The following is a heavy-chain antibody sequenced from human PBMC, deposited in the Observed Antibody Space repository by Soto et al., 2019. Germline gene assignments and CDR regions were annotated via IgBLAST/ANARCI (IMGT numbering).Heavy chain of an antibody. CDR1: GFTFSSYA. V-gene: IGHV3-30-3*01. CDR3: AREAGEDGHYGSGSYYSTVWDY. Sequence: QVQLVESGGGVVQPGRSLRLSCAASGFTFSSYAMHWVRQAPGKGLEWVAVISYDGSNKYYADSVKGRFTISRDNSKNTLYLQMNSLRAEDTAVYYCAREAGEDGHYGSGSYYSTVWDYWGQGTLVTVSS. J-gene: IGHJ4*02. CDR2: ISYDGSNK. D-gene: IGHD3-10*01.